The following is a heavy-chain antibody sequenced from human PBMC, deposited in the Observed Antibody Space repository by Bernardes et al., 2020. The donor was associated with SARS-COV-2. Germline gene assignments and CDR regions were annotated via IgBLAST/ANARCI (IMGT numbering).Heavy chain of an antibody. CDR3: ARDMYSSSWYSNYYYYGMDV. D-gene: IGHD6-13*01. J-gene: IGHJ6*02. Sequence: GGSLRLSCAASGFTFSSYGMHWVRQAPGKGLEWVAVIWYDGSNKYYADSVKGRFTISRDNSKNTLYLQMNSLRAEDTAVYYCARDMYSSSWYSNYYYYGMDVWGQGTTVTVSS. CDR2: IWYDGSNK. CDR1: GFTFSSYG. V-gene: IGHV3-33*01.